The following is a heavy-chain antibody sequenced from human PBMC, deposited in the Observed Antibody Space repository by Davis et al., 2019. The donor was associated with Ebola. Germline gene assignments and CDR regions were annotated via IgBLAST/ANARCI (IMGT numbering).Heavy chain of an antibody. CDR3: ARIDVGREADDY. D-gene: IGHD3-10*01. Sequence: ASVKVSCKVSGYILTELSIHWVRQAPGQGLEWMGRINPNSGGTNYAQKFQGRVTMTRDTSISTAYMELSRLRSDDTAVYYCARIDVGREADDYWGQGTLVTVSS. CDR2: INPNSGGT. V-gene: IGHV1-2*06. CDR1: GYILTELS. J-gene: IGHJ4*02.